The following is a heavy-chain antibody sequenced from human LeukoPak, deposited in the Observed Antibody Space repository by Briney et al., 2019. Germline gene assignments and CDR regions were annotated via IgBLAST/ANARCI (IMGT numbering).Heavy chain of an antibody. J-gene: IGHJ4*02. CDR3: ARAGGDSWYFDY. CDR1: GDTVSSNSAA. V-gene: IGHV6-1*01. Sequence: SQTLSLTCALSGDTVSSNSAAWNWIRQSPSRGLEWLGRTYYRSKWYNDYAVSVKSRITINPGTSKNQFSLQLNSVTPEDTAVYYCARAGGDSWYFDYWGQGTLVTVSS. CDR2: TYYRSKWYN. D-gene: IGHD2-21*02.